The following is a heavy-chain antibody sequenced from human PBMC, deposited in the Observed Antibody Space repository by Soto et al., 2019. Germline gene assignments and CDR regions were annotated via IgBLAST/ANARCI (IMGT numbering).Heavy chain of an antibody. J-gene: IGHJ2*01. CDR3: ARESHDILTGPPWVWYFDL. V-gene: IGHV4-34*01. D-gene: IGHD3-9*01. CDR2: INDRGSI. CDR1: GGSFSGYY. Sequence: QVQLQQWGAGPLRPLETLSLTCGVSGGSFSGYYWAWIRQSPGKGLEWIGEINDRGSINYNPSLMSRVSISVDTSENHYSLNLRSVTAADTAVYYCARESHDILTGPPWVWYFDLWGRGTLVTVSS.